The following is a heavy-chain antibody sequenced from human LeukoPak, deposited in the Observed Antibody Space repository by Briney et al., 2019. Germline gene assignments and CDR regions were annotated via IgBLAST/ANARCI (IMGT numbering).Heavy chain of an antibody. CDR2: INPNSGGT. D-gene: IGHD6-13*01. Sequence: ASVKVSCKASGYTFTGYYMHWVRQAPGQGLEWMGWINPNSGGTNYAQKFQGRVTMTRDTSISTAYMELSRLRSDDTAVYYCATGGPAAGIPLRWFDPWGQGTLVTVSS. J-gene: IGHJ5*02. CDR1: GYTFTGYY. CDR3: ATGGPAAGIPLRWFDP. V-gene: IGHV1-2*02.